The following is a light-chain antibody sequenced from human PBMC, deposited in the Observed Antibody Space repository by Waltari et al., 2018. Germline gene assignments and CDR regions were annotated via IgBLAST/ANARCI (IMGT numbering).Light chain of an antibody. CDR2: DAS. J-gene: IGKJ1*01. V-gene: IGKV3-20*01. Sequence: EIVLTQSPGPLSLSPGERATLPCRASQSVSKYLAWYQQRPGQAPRLLIYDASIRATGIPDRFSGSGSGTDFSLTISRLEPEDFAVYYCQKYVNLPATFGQGTKVEIK. CDR3: QKYVNLPAT. CDR1: QSVSKY.